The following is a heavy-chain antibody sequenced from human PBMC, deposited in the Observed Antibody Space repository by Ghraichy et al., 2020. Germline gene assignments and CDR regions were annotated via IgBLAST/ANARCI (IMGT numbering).Heavy chain of an antibody. CDR3: ARQYSSGWYHLDY. V-gene: IGHV3-21*01. CDR2: ISSSSSYI. D-gene: IGHD6-19*01. CDR1: GFTFSSYS. J-gene: IGHJ4*02. Sequence: GGSLRLSCAASGFTFSSYSMNWVRQAPGKGLEWVSSISSSSSYIYYADSVKGRFTISRDNAKNSLYLQMNSLRAEDTAVYYCARQYSSGWYHLDYWGQGTLVTVSS.